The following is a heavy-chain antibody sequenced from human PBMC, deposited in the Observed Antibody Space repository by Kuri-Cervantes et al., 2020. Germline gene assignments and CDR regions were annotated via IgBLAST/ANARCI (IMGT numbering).Heavy chain of an antibody. CDR2: ISYDGSNK. CDR3: ARTISLKTTVTTVIGSFDY. Sequence: GESLKISCAASGFTVSSNYMSWVRQVPGKGLEWVAVISYDGSNKYYADSVKGRFTISRDNSKNTLYLQMNSLRAEDTAVYYCARTISLKTTVTTVIGSFDYWGQGTLVTVSS. V-gene: IGHV3-30-3*01. D-gene: IGHD4-17*01. CDR1: GFTVSSNY. J-gene: IGHJ4*02.